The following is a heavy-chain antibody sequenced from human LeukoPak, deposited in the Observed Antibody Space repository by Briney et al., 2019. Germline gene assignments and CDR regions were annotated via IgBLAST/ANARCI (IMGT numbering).Heavy chain of an antibody. V-gene: IGHV1-2*02. CDR1: GYTFTGYY. J-gene: IGHJ4*02. CDR3: ARESYYYDSSGYYYVDDY. D-gene: IGHD3-22*01. CDR2: INPNSGGT. Sequence: GASVKVSCKASGYTFTGYYMHWVRQAPGQGLEWMGWINPNSGGTNYAQKFQGRVTMTRDTSISTAYMELSRLRSDDTAVYYCARESYYYDSSGYYYVDDYWGQGTLVTVSS.